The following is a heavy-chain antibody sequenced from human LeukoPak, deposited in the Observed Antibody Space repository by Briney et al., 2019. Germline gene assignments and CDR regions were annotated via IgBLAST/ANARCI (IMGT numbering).Heavy chain of an antibody. CDR2: IGGSGAPT. D-gene: IGHD2-2*02. CDR1: GFTFSSYA. Sequence: GGSLRLSCAASGFTFSSYAISWVRQSPGKGLEWVSAIGGSGAPTYYADSVKGRFTISRDNSKNTLYLQMDSLRAEDTAVYYCAKDSRAIRPYYFDSWGRGTLVTVSS. V-gene: IGHV3-23*01. CDR3: AKDSRAIRPYYFDS. J-gene: IGHJ4*02.